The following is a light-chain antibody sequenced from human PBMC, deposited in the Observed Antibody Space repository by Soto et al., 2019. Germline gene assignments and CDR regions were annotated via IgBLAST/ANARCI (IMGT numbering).Light chain of an antibody. V-gene: IGKV1-12*01. Sequence: DIHVTQSPSSVSASVGDRVTITCRASQAITSWLAWYQQKPGRAPKLLIYSASSLQSGAPSRFTGSGSGTDFTLTITSPQPDDAAVYHCQQTKSFPLTFGGGTKVEI. CDR3: QQTKSFPLT. CDR2: SAS. CDR1: QAITSW. J-gene: IGKJ4*01.